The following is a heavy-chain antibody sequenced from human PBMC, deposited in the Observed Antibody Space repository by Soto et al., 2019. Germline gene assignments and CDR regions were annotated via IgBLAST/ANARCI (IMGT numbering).Heavy chain of an antibody. CDR3: ARAELVGATDY. D-gene: IGHD1-26*01. J-gene: IGHJ4*02. CDR1: GGSISTGVYY. CDR2: IYYSGST. V-gene: IGHV4-30-4*01. Sequence: SETLSLTCFVSGGSISTGVYYWSWIRQPPGKDLEWIGYIYYSGSTYYNPSLKSRLTISVDTSKNQFSLKLSSVTAADTAVYYCARAELVGATDYWGQGTLVTVSS.